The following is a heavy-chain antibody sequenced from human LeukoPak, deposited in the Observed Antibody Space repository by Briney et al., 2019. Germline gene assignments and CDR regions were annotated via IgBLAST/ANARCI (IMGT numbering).Heavy chain of an antibody. Sequence: GGSLRLSCAASGFTFNSYWMSWVRQAPGKGLEWVANIDPDGSEKQYGDSVKGRFTTSRDNAKNSLYLQMNSLRAEDTAIYYCARSPSRLGDCSSTSCPPSNYYYYMDVWGKGTTVTVSS. J-gene: IGHJ6*03. CDR2: IDPDGSEK. CDR1: GFTFNSYW. V-gene: IGHV3-7*01. CDR3: ARSPSRLGDCSSTSCPPSNYYYYMDV. D-gene: IGHD2-2*01.